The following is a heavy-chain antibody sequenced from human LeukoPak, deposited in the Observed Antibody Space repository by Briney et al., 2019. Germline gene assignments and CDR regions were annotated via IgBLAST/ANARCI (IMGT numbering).Heavy chain of an antibody. D-gene: IGHD3-22*01. CDR3: TTYYDSGPSKD. CDR2: IKKDGTEQ. V-gene: IGHV3-7*05. J-gene: IGHJ4*02. Sequence: PGGSLILSCAASGISFSTYWMTWVRQAPGKGLEWVANIKKDGTEQYYGDSVKGRFTISRDNTKNSLYLQMNSLRAEDTAMYYCTTYYDSGPSKDWGQGTLVTVSS. CDR1: GISFSTYW.